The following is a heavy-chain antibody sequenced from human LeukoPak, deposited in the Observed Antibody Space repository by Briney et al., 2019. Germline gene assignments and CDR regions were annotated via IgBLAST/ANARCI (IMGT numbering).Heavy chain of an antibody. CDR3: ARETAVVPSKLLYHYMDV. D-gene: IGHD2-2*01. CDR1: GGSISSGGYY. CDR2: IYYSGST. V-gene: IGHV4-30-4*08. Sequence: PSETLSLTCTVSGGSISSGGYYWSWIRQPPGKGLEWIGYIYYSGSTYYNPSLKSRVLISVDTSKKQFSLKLSSVTAADTAVYYCARETAVVPSKLLYHYMDVWGKGTTVTVSS. J-gene: IGHJ6*03.